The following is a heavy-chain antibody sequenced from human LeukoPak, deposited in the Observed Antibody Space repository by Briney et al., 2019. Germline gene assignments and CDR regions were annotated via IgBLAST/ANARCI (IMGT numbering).Heavy chain of an antibody. V-gene: IGHV1-2*02. CDR3: TRDVTGDYWFDP. J-gene: IGHJ5*02. D-gene: IGHD3-16*01. CDR2: INPRSGGR. CDR1: GYTFTAYD. Sequence: GASVKVSCKASGYTFTAYDMHWVRQAPGQGLEWMGWINPRSGGRDYAQKFQGRVTMTRDTSISTAYMELSRLTSDDTAVYYCTRDVTGDYWFDPWGQGTLVTVSS.